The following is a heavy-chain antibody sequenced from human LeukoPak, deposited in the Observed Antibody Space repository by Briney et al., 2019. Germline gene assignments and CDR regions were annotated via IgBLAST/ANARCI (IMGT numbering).Heavy chain of an antibody. J-gene: IGHJ4*02. Sequence: GGSLRLSCAASGFTVSSIHMVWVRQAPGKGLEWVSVTYTGGNSYYADSVKGRFTISRDNSKNTLYLQMNSLRAEDTAVYYCAKSGPDIAAADYWGQGTLVTVSS. V-gene: IGHV3-53*01. CDR1: GFTVSSIH. CDR3: AKSGPDIAAADY. D-gene: IGHD6-13*01. CDR2: TYTGGNS.